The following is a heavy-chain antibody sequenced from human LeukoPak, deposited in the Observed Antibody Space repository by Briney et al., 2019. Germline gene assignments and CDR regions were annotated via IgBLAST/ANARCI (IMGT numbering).Heavy chain of an antibody. CDR1: GGPLSRGRYY. V-gene: IGHV4-31*03. D-gene: IGHD2-2*01. CDR3: ARGIGYGSSTSCENWFDP. Sequence: PSETLSPTCTVSGGPLSRGRYYWTWIRQHPGKGLECIGYIYYSGRTYYTPSLKSRVTISVDASKNQFSLKLSAVTAADTDMYYCARGIGYGSSTSCENWFDPWGQGTLVTVSS. CDR2: IYYSGRT. J-gene: IGHJ5*02.